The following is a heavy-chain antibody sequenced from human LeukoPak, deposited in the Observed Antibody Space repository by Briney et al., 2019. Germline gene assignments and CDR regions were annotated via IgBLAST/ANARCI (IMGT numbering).Heavy chain of an antibody. CDR2: IIPILGIA. V-gene: IGHV1-69*04. J-gene: IGHJ5*02. Sequence: GASVKVSCKASGGTFSSYAISWVRQAPGQGLEWMGRIIPILGIANYAQKFQGRVTITADKSTSTAYMELSSLRSEDTAVYYCARDPDCSSTSCYARNNWSDPWGQGTLVTVSS. D-gene: IGHD2-2*01. CDR1: GGTFSSYA. CDR3: ARDPDCSSTSCYARNNWSDP.